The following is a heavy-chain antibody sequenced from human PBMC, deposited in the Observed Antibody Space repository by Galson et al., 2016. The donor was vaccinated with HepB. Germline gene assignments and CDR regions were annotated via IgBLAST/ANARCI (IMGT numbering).Heavy chain of an antibody. CDR1: GFTSSSYY. V-gene: IGHV3-74*01. Sequence: SLRLSCAASGFTSSSYYMHWVRQAPGKGLVWVSRINRDESSTSYADYVKGRFTISRDNAKNTLYLQMNSLRDEDTAVYYCARDGGGTGGYYYYAMDVWGQGTTVTVSS. J-gene: IGHJ6*02. D-gene: IGHD1-14*01. CDR3: ARDGGGTGGYYYYAMDV. CDR2: INRDESST.